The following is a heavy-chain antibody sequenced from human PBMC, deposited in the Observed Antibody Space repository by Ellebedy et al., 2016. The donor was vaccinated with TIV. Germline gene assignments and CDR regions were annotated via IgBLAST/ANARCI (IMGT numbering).Heavy chain of an antibody. CDR3: AKDVGVCGDSTSCFSRPGYGLEI. D-gene: IGHD2-2*01. J-gene: IGHJ6*02. CDR1: GFTFDDYA. V-gene: IGHV3-9*01. CDR2: ISWNGRII. Sequence: SLKISXAASGFTFDDYAIHWVRQAPGRGPQWVSGISWNGRIIGYAESVEGRFTVSREKDQNAMYLHMTNLTLEDTAVYYCAKDVGVCGDSTSCFSRPGYGLEIWGQGTTVAVSS.